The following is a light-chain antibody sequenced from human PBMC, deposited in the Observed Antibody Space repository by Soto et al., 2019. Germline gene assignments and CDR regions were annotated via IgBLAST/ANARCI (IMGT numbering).Light chain of an antibody. J-gene: IGLJ2*01. V-gene: IGLV2-14*01. Sequence: QSALTQPTSVSGSPGQSITISCTGKSSDVDGYNYVSWYQQHPGKAPKIMIYDVSNRPSGVSNRFSGSKSGNTASLTISGLQAEDEADYYCSSYTSSSTVVFGGGTKLTVL. CDR1: SSDVDGYNY. CDR3: SSYTSSSTVV. CDR2: DVS.